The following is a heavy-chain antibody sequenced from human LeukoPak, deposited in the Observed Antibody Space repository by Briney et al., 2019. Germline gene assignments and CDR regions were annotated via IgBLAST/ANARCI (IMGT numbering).Heavy chain of an antibody. Sequence: SETLSLTCTVSGGSMSGYYWSWIRQPPGKGLGWIGYIYYSGSTNSNPSLKSRVTISIDTSKNQFSLTLSSVTAADTAVYYCASNEYSSSSVDYWGQGTLVTVSS. CDR1: GGSMSGYY. CDR3: ASNEYSSSSVDY. V-gene: IGHV4-59*08. D-gene: IGHD6-6*01. J-gene: IGHJ4*02. CDR2: IYYSGST.